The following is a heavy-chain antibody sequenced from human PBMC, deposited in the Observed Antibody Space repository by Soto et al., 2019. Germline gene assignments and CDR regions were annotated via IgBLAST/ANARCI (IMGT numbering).Heavy chain of an antibody. Sequence: QVQLQQWGAGLLKPSETLSLTCAVYGGSFSGYYWSWIRQPPGKGLEWIGEINHSGSTNYNPSLKSRVTGSVDTAKNQFSLKLSSVTAADTAVYYCARGLLFGELSLGYWGQGTLVAVSS. CDR3: ARGLLFGELSLGY. CDR1: GGSFSGYY. J-gene: IGHJ4*02. D-gene: IGHD3-10*01. CDR2: INHSGST. V-gene: IGHV4-34*01.